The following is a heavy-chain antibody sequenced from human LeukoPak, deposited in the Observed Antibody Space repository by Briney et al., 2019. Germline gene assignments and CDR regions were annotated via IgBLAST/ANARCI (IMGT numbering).Heavy chain of an antibody. J-gene: IGHJ4*02. D-gene: IGHD3-10*01. V-gene: IGHV3-48*03. Sequence: GGSLRLSCAASGFTFSSYEMNWVRQAPGKGLEWVAYISSSGGIIYYADSVKGRFTISRDNAKNSLYLQMNSLRAEDTAVYYCTRGSGTSYYFESWGQGTLVTVSS. CDR2: ISSSGGII. CDR3: TRGSGTSYYFES. CDR1: GFTFSSYE.